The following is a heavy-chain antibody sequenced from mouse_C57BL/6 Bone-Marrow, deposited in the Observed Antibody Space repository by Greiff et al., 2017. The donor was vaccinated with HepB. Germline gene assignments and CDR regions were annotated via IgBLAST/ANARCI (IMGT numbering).Heavy chain of an antibody. CDR2: ISDGGSYT. Sequence: EVKVVESGGGLVKPGGSLKLSCAASGFTFSSYAMSWVRQTPEKRLEWVATISDGGSYTYYPDNVKGRFTISRDNAKNNLYLQMSHLKSEDTAMYYCARDLNDYDGYWGQGTTLTVSS. V-gene: IGHV5-4*01. CDR3: ARDLNDYDGY. D-gene: IGHD2-4*01. J-gene: IGHJ2*01. CDR1: GFTFSSYA.